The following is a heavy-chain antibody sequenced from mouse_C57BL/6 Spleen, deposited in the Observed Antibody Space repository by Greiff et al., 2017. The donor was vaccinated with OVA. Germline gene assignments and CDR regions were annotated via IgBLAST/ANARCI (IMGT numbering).Heavy chain of an antibody. CDR2: IDPSDSYT. CDR1: GYTFTSYW. CDR3: ASDCSSTVYAMDY. V-gene: IGHV1-69*01. J-gene: IGHJ4*01. Sequence: QVQLQQPGAELVMPGASVKLSCKASGYTFTSYWMHWVKQRPGQGLEWIGEIDPSDSYTNSNQKFKGKSTLTVDKSSSTAYMQLSSLTSEDSAVYYCASDCSSTVYAMDYWGQGTSVTVSS. D-gene: IGHD3-2*02.